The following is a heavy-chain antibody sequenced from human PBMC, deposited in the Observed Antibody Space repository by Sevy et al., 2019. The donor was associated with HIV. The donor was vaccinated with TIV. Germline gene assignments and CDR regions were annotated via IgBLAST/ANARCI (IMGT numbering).Heavy chain of an antibody. D-gene: IGHD6-13*01. Sequence: SETLSLTCTVSGGSISSYYWSWIRQPPGKGLEWIGYIYYSGSTNYNPSLKSRVTISVDTSKNQFSLKLSSVTAADTVVYYCARDWGIAAAGFDPWGQGTLVTVSS. CDR3: ARDWGIAAAGFDP. J-gene: IGHJ5*02. V-gene: IGHV4-59*01. CDR2: IYYSGST. CDR1: GGSISSYY.